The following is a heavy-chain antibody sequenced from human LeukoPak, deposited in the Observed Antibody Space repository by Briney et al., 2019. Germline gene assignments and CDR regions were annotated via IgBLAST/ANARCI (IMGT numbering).Heavy chain of an antibody. V-gene: IGHV3-43*01. J-gene: IGHJ4*02. Sequence: GGSLRLSCVGSGFSFSHYTMHWVRHVAGKGLGWVSLLSWNGYRTSYGDSVKGRFTISRDNNQDSLYLEMNSRRTEDTGLYYCARDPSGSLDYWGQGTLVTVSS. D-gene: IGHD1-26*01. CDR2: LSWNGYRT. CDR1: GFSFSHYT. CDR3: ARDPSGSLDY.